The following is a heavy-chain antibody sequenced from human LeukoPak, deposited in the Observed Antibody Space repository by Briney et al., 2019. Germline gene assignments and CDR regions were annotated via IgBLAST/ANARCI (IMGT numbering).Heavy chain of an antibody. CDR3: ARDWAYYDSSGYYSSDAFDI. CDR2: INPSGGST. D-gene: IGHD3-22*01. V-gene: IGHV1-46*01. Sequence: ASVKVSCKASGYTFTSYYMHWVRQAPGQGLEWMGIINPSGGSTSYAQKFQGRVTMTRDTSTSTVYMELSSLRSEDTAVYYCARDWAYYDSSGYYSSDAFDIWGQGTMVTVSS. CDR1: GYTFTSYY. J-gene: IGHJ3*02.